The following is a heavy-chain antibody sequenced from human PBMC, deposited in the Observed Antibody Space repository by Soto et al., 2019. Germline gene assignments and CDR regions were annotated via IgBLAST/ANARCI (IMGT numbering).Heavy chain of an antibody. CDR3: AHRLVATKGVPDYFDS. J-gene: IGHJ4*02. CDR2: IYWDDDK. Sequence: QITLKESGPALVKPTQTLTLTCSFSGFSLTTYGVGVGWIRQPPGKALEWLALIYWDDDKRFSPSLRSRVTITKDTSENQVVLTLTNMGPVDTATYSCAHRLVATKGVPDYFDSWGQGTLVTVSA. CDR1: GFSLTTYGVG. D-gene: IGHD3-10*01. V-gene: IGHV2-5*02.